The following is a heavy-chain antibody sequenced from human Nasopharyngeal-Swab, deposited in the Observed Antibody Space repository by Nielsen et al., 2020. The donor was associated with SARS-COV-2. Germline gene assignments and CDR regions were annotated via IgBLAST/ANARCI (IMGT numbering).Heavy chain of an antibody. Sequence: GESLKISCAASGFTFSDYYMSWIRQAPGKGLEWVSYISSSGSNIFYADPVKGRFTISRDNAKNSLYLQMNSLRAEDTAVYYCAAEKYPPGGFDPWGQGTLVTVSS. J-gene: IGHJ5*02. V-gene: IGHV3-11*01. CDR2: ISSSGSNI. CDR1: GFTFSDYY. CDR3: AAEKYPPGGFDP. D-gene: IGHD3-10*01.